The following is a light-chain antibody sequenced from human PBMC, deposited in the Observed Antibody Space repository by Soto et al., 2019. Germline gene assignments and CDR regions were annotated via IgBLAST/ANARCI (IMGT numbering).Light chain of an antibody. CDR2: GAS. Sequence: EIVLTQSPGTLSLSPGERATLSCRASQSISSSYLAWYQQKPGQAPRLLIYGASGRATGIPDRFSGSGSGADFTLTISRLETEDFAVYYCQQYGSSPWTFGKGTKVEIK. J-gene: IGKJ1*01. CDR3: QQYGSSPWT. V-gene: IGKV3-20*01. CDR1: QSISSSY.